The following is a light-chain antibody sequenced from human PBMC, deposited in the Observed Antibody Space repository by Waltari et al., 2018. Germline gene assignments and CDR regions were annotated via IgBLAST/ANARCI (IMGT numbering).Light chain of an antibody. J-gene: IGLJ2*01. CDR3: CSYAGSYTLV. CDR2: DVS. CDR1: SSDVGGYNY. Sequence: QSALTQPRSVSGSPGQSVTISCTGTSSDVGGYNYVSWYQQHPGKAPKLRIYDVSKRPSGVPVRSSGSKSGNTASLTISGLQAEDEADYYCCSYAGSYTLVFGGGTKLTVL. V-gene: IGLV2-11*01.